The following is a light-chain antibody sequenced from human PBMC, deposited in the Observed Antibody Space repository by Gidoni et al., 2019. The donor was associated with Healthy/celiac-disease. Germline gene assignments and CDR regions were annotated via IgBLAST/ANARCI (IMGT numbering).Light chain of an antibody. CDR1: EDISNY. Sequence: DIQMTPSPSSLSASVGDRVTITCQASEDISNYLHWYQQKPGKAPKLLIYDASNLETGVPSRFSGSGSGTDFTFTISSLQPEDIATYYCQQNDNLPLTFGGGTKVEIK. J-gene: IGKJ4*01. CDR2: DAS. V-gene: IGKV1-33*01. CDR3: QQNDNLPLT.